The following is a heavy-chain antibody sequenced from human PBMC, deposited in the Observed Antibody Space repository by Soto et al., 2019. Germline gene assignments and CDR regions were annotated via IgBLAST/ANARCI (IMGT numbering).Heavy chain of an antibody. J-gene: IGHJ5*02. CDR3: ARAYYDSSGYSLDP. Sequence: PSETLSLTCAVSGGSISSGGYSWSWIRQPPGKGLEWIGYMYHSGSTYYNPSLKSRVTISIDRSKNQFSLKLSSVTAADTAVYYCARAYYDSSGYSLDPWGQGILVTVSS. V-gene: IGHV4-30-2*02. CDR2: MYHSGST. CDR1: GGSISSGGYS. D-gene: IGHD3-22*01.